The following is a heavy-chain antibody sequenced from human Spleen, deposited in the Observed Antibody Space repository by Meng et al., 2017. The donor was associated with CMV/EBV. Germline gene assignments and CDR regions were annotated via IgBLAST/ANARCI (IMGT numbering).Heavy chain of an antibody. CDR1: EFTFSNYA. V-gene: IGHV3-23*01. CDR3: AKELGSSTAFDI. D-gene: IGHD2-2*01. Sequence: GESLKISCAASEFTFSNYAMSWVRQAPGRGLAWVSAISGSGGTIYYADSVKGRFTISRDNSRNTLYLQMNSLRAEDTAVYNCAKELGSSTAFDIWGQGTMVTVSS. CDR2: ISGSGGTI. J-gene: IGHJ3*02.